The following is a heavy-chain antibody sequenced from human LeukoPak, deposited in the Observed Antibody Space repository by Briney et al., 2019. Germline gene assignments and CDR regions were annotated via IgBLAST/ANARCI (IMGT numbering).Heavy chain of an antibody. CDR3: ARQELLWNSSGWYPHNDY. V-gene: IGHV3-74*01. CDR1: GFTFSSYW. D-gene: IGHD6-19*01. Sequence: GGSLRLSCAASGFTFSSYWMHWVRQAPGKGLVWVSRINSDGSSTSYADSVKGRFTISRDNAKNTLYLQMNSLRAEDTAVYYCARQELLWNSSGWYPHNDYWGQGAPVTVSS. CDR2: INSDGSST. J-gene: IGHJ4*02.